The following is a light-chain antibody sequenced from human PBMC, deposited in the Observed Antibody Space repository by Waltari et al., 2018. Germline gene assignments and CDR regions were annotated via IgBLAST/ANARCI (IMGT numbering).Light chain of an antibody. V-gene: IGLV2-14*01. CDR3: NSYAGSSACV. Sequence: QSALTQPASVSGSPGQSITISCTGPSSDFGFYNYVSWYQQHPSKAPKLSDYEVSERPSGVFNCGAGSKAGNTASLSSCGRHAEDEADYYCNSYAGSSACVFGGGTKLTVL. CDR1: SSDFGFYNY. CDR2: EVS. J-gene: IGLJ3*02.